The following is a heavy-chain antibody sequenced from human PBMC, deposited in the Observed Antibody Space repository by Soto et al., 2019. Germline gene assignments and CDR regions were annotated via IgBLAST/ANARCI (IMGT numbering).Heavy chain of an antibody. J-gene: IGHJ4*02. CDR2: IYPGDSDT. D-gene: IGHD3-3*01. Sequence: PGESLKISCKGSGYSFTSYWIGWVRQMPGKGLEWMGIIYPGDSDTRYSPSFQGQVTISADKSISTAYLQWSSLKASDTAMYYCARLPSFGVVTAPFDYWGQGTLVTVSS. CDR3: ARLPSFGVVTAPFDY. V-gene: IGHV5-51*01. CDR1: GYSFTSYW.